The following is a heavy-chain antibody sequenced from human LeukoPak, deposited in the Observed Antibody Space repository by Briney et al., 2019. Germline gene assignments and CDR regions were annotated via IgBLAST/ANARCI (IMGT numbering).Heavy chain of an antibody. CDR3: AKGLLTKTHGISWDPFDS. CDR2: ISGPGSTT. J-gene: IGHJ4*02. Sequence: PGGSVRLSCAASGFTFSGYAMTWVRQAPGKGLEWVATISGPGSTTYYADSVKGRFTISRDNSQNTLYLQMNSLRAEDTAIYYCAKGLLTKTHGISWDPFDSWGQGTLVSVSS. CDR1: GFTFSGYA. V-gene: IGHV3-23*01. D-gene: IGHD6-13*01.